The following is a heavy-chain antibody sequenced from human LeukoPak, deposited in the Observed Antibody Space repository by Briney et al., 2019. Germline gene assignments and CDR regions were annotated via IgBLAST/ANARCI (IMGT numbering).Heavy chain of an antibody. V-gene: IGHV1-18*01. CDR2: ISAYNGNT. CDR1: GYTFTSYG. J-gene: IGHJ4*02. Sequence: GASVKVSCKASGYTFTSYGISWVRQAPGQGLEWMGWISAYNGNTNYAQKLQGRVTMTTDTSTSTAYMELRSLRSDDTAVYYCARDGYYDSSGYYYVRYFDYWGQGTLVTVSS. D-gene: IGHD3-22*01. CDR3: ARDGYYDSSGYYYVRYFDY.